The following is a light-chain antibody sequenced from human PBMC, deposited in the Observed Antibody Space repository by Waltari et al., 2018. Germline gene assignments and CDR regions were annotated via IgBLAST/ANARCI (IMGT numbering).Light chain of an antibody. J-gene: IGKJ4*01. CDR2: DAS. CDR1: QSVSSY. Sequence: EIVLTQSPATLSLSPGERATLSCRASQSVSSYLAWYQQNPGQAPRLLIYDASNRATGIPARFSGSGSGTDFTLTISILEPEDFAVYYCQQRSNWPPFTFGGGTKVVIK. CDR3: QQRSNWPPFT. V-gene: IGKV3-11*01.